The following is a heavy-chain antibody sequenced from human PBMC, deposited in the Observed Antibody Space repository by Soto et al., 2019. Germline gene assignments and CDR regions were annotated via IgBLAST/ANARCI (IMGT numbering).Heavy chain of an antibody. D-gene: IGHD3-9*01. CDR2: VYYSGST. CDR1: GGSVSSSSYY. V-gene: IGHV4-39*01. Sequence: QLQLQKSGPGLVKPSETLSLTCTVSGGSVSSSSYYWGWVRQPPGKGLEWIGSVYYSGSTYYNPSLESRVTISVDKSKNQFSLKLMSLSAADTAVYYCGRLEGLATISYYFDYWGQGALVTVSS. CDR3: GRLEGLATISYYFDY. J-gene: IGHJ4*02.